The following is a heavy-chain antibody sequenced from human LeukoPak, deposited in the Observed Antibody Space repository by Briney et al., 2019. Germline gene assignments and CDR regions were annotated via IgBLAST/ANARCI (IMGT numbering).Heavy chain of an antibody. D-gene: IGHD3-22*01. CDR3: ARGGRYYDSSGYSDY. CDR1: GFTLSTYW. CDR2: IDSDGDSP. Sequence: GGSLRPSCAASGFTLSTYWMYWVRQAPGKGLVWVSRIDSDGDSPSYADSVKGRFTISRDNAKNTLYLQMNSLRAEDTAVYYCARGGRYYDSSGYSDYWGQGTLVTVSS. J-gene: IGHJ4*02. V-gene: IGHV3-74*01.